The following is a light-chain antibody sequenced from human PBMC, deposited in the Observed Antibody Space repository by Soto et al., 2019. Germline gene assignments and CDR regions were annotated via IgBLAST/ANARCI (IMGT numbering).Light chain of an antibody. Sequence: DIQLTQSPPSLSASVGDRVTITCRASQSIGTWLDWYQQKPGKAPNLLIYSASRLQSGVPPRFSGSGSGTDFTLTISSLQPEDFATYYCQQSSSFHFTFGQGTQLEI. J-gene: IGKJ5*01. V-gene: IGKV1-12*01. CDR3: QQSSSFHFT. CDR1: QSIGTW. CDR2: SAS.